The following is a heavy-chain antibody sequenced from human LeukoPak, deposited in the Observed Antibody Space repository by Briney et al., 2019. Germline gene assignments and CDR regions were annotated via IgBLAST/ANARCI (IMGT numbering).Heavy chain of an antibody. CDR1: GYTLTGYY. Sequence: GASVKVSCKASGYTLTGYYMHWVRQAPGQGLEWMGWINPNSGGTNYAQKFQGGVTMTRDTSISTAYMELSRPRSDDTAVYYCARDGGSLLWFGELSPYYFDYWGQGTLVTVSS. CDR2: INPNSGGT. D-gene: IGHD3-10*01. J-gene: IGHJ4*02. CDR3: ARDGGSLLWFGELSPYYFDY. V-gene: IGHV1-2*02.